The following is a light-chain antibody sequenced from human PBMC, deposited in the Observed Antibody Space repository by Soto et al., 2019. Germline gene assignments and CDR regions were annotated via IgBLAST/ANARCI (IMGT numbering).Light chain of an antibody. CDR1: QSITYW. J-gene: IGKJ2*01. CDR3: QQYHSFSFT. Sequence: DIQMTQSPSSLSASVGDRVTITCRASQSITYWLAWYQQKPGRAPKLLIYDVFNLQSGVPSRFSGSGSGTEFPLTISSLQPDDSATYSCQQYHSFSFTFGQGNKLEIK. V-gene: IGKV1-5*01. CDR2: DVF.